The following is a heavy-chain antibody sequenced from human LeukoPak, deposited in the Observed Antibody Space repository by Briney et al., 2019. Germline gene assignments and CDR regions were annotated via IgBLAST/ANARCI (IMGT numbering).Heavy chain of an antibody. CDR2: MFPGGST. D-gene: IGHD5-12*01. V-gene: IGHV4-4*07. J-gene: IGHJ4*01. Sequence: SETLSLTCTVSGASISDSYWSWIRQPAGKGLEWIGRMFPGGSTNYNPSLYSRVSMSVDTSKNQFSLRLTSVTAADKGVYYCVRDSPRTSGLLDYWGHGTLVAVSS. CDR1: GASISDSY. CDR3: VRDSPRTSGLLDY.